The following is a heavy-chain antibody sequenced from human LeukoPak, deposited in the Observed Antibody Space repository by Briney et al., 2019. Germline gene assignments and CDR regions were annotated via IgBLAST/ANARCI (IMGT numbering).Heavy chain of an antibody. V-gene: IGHV3-21*01. D-gene: IGHD6-13*01. CDR3: ARGYSSSWYDLYYFDY. CDR1: GFIFNAYN. J-gene: IGHJ4*02. CDR2: ISSRGSYI. Sequence: PGGSLRLSCAASGFIFNAYNMYWVRQAPGKGLEWVSSISSRGSYIYYADSVKGRFAISADNAMNSLYLQMNSLRAEDTAVYYCARGYSSSWYDLYYFDYWGQGTLVTVSS.